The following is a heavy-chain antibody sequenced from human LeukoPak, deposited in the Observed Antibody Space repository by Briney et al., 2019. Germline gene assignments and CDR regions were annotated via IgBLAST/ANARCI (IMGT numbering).Heavy chain of an antibody. CDR2: ITDSRNTI. CDR3: ARSIGLTGGGVDV. D-gene: IGHD3-9*01. V-gene: IGHV3-11*01. J-gene: IGHJ6*02. Sequence: PGCSLRLSCAACGFIFSDYNMHWVRQAPGKGLEGVSYITDSRNTIHYADSVKGRFTISRDNAKNSLYLQMNSLRAEDTAVYYCARSIGLTGGGVDVWGQGTTVTVSS. CDR1: GFIFSDYN.